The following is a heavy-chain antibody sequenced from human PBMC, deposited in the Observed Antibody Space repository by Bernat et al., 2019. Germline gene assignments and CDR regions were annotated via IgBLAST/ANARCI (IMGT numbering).Heavy chain of an antibody. CDR1: GFTISSYE. J-gene: IGHJ3*02. D-gene: IGHD4-17*01. Sequence: EVQLVESGGGLVQPGGSLRLSCAASGFTISSYEMNWVRQAPGEGLEWVSYIHTGGTFIYYADSVRGRFTISRDSARNSLYLQMNSLRAEDTAIYYCARDRCGDHGDAFDIWAKGHWSPSLQ. V-gene: IGHV3-48*03. CDR2: IHTGGTFI. CDR3: ARDRCGDHGDAFDI.